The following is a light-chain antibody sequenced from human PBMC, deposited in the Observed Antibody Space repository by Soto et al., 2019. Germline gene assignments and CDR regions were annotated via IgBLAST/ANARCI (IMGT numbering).Light chain of an antibody. Sequence: MTQSPDTLYVSPGERVTLSCRASQSVSDKLAWYQQKPGQAPRLLIYAASTRATGVPARFSGSGSGTEFTLTISSLQSEDFAVYYCQQYNNWSFGQGTRLEIK. CDR3: QQYNNWS. V-gene: IGKV3-15*01. CDR1: QSVSDK. J-gene: IGKJ5*01. CDR2: AAS.